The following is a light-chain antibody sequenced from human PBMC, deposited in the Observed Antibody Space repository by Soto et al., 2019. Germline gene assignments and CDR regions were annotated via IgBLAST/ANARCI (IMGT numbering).Light chain of an antibody. CDR1: SNDVGGYNY. V-gene: IGLV2-14*01. CDR3: SSYTTISTL. Sequence: QSALTQPASVSGSPGQSITISCTGASNDVGGYNYVSWYQQYPGKAPKVIIYDVTNRPSGVSNRFSGSKSGNTASLTISGLQAEDEADYYCSSYTTISTLLGGVTKLTVL. J-gene: IGLJ2*01. CDR2: DVT.